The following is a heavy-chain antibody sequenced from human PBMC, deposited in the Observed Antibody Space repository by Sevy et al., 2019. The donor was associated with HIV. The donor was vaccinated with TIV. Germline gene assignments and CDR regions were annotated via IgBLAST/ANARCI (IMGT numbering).Heavy chain of an antibody. J-gene: IGHJ4*02. V-gene: IGHV3-48*03. Sequence: GGSLRLSCAASGFTFSSYEMNWVRQAPGKGLEWVSYISSSGSTIYYADSVKGRFTISRDNAKNSLYLQMNSLRAEDTAVYYCARAIGHCSSTSGYRESFGYWGQGTLVTVSS. CDR3: ARAIGHCSSTSGYRESFGY. CDR1: GFTFSSYE. D-gene: IGHD2-2*02. CDR2: ISSSGSTI.